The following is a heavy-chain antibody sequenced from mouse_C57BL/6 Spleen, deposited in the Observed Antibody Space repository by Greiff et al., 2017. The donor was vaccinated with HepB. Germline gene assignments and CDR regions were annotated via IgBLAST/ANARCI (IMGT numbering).Heavy chain of an antibody. CDR2: ISSGGSYT. D-gene: IGHD2-4*01. CDR3: ARRGLRQDYFDY. Sequence: EVKLVESGGDLVKPGGSLKLSCAASGFTFSSYGMSWVRQTPDKRLEWVATISSGGSYTYYPDSVKGRFTIYRDNAKNTLYLQMSSLKSEDTAMYYCARRGLRQDYFDYWGQGTTLTVSS. V-gene: IGHV5-6*02. J-gene: IGHJ2*01. CDR1: GFTFSSYG.